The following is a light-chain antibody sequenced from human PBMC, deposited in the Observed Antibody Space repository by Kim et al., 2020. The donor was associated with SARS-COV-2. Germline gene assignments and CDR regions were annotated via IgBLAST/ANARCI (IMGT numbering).Light chain of an antibody. Sequence: ASVRDRGTITCRASQAIGSYLAWYQQRPGNAPKLLIYAASTLQSGVPSRFSGGGSGTDFTLTISSLQPEDFAIYYCQQLKSYPLTFGGGTKVDIK. J-gene: IGKJ4*01. V-gene: IGKV1-9*01. CDR2: AAS. CDR3: QQLKSYPLT. CDR1: QAIGSY.